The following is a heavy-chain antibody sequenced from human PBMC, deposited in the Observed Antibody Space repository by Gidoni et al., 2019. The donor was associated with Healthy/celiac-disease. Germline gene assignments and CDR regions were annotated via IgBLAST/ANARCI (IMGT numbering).Heavy chain of an antibody. Sequence: EVQLLESGGGLVQPGGSLRLSCAASGFTFSSYAMSWVRQAPGKGLEWVSAISGSGGSTYYADSVKGRFTISRDNSKNTLYLQMNSLRAEDTAVYYCAKALIGRYCSSTSCSGACDYWGQGTLVTVSS. CDR3: AKALIGRYCSSTSCSGACDY. D-gene: IGHD2-2*01. J-gene: IGHJ4*02. CDR1: GFTFSSYA. CDR2: ISGSGGST. V-gene: IGHV3-23*01.